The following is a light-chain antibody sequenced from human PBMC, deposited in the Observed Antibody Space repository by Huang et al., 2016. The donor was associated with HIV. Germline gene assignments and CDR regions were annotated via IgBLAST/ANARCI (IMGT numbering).Light chain of an antibody. CDR3: QQSDSTPLT. CDR1: QSITTF. J-gene: IGKJ1*01. Sequence: DIQMTQSPSSLSASVGDRVTITCRTSQSITTFLNWYRQKPGKVPELLIYGASTLASGGPSRFSGSGSGTEFTLTISSLQPEDFATYYCQQSDSTPLTFGQGTKVEIK. CDR2: GAS. V-gene: IGKV1-39*01.